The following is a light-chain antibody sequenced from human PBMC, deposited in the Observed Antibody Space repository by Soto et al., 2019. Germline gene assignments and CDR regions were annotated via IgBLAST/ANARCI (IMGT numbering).Light chain of an antibody. J-gene: IGKJ4*01. Sequence: DVQMTQSPSSLSASVGDRGTITCRASQSINNWLAWYQHKPGKAPKFLIYDASTLETGVPSRFSGSASGTEFTLTISGLQPEDGASYYGQQYDTYPLTFGGGTRVELK. CDR1: QSINNW. CDR3: QQYDTYPLT. V-gene: IGKV1-5*01. CDR2: DAS.